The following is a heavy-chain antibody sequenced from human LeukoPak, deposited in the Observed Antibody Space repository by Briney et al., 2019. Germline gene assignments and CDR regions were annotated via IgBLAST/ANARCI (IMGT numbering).Heavy chain of an antibody. CDR3: AEGPYYDILTGYSSDAFHI. CDR2: ISSSSSTI. D-gene: IGHD3-9*01. V-gene: IGHV3-48*01. CDR1: GFTFSSYS. J-gene: IGHJ3*02. Sequence: GGSLRLSCAASGFTFSSYSMTSVRQAPGPGLGGVSYISSSSSTIYYADSVKGRFTISRDNAKNSLYLQMNSLRAEDTAVYYCAEGPYYDILTGYSSDAFHIWGQGTVVTVSS.